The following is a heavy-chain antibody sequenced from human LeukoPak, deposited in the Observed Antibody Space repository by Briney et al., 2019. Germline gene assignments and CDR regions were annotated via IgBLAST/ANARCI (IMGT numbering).Heavy chain of an antibody. J-gene: IGHJ4*02. Sequence: GESLKISCKGSGYIFSNHWIGRVRQMPGKGLEWMGIIYPGDSDTRYSPSFQGQITISADKSISTAYLQWKSLKASDTAMYYCAKEAMTGTGIGLDYWGQGTLVTVSS. CDR2: IYPGDSDT. CDR1: GYIFSNHW. D-gene: IGHD1-1*01. CDR3: AKEAMTGTGIGLDY. V-gene: IGHV5-51*01.